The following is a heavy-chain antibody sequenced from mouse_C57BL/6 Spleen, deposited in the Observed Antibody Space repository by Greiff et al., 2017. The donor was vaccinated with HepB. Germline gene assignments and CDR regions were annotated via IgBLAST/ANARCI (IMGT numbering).Heavy chain of an antibody. CDR2: IDPSDSYT. CDR3: ARWGTTGTY. D-gene: IGHD1-1*01. V-gene: IGHV1-69*01. J-gene: IGHJ3*01. Sequence: QVQLQQPGAELVMPGASVKLSCKASGYTFTSYWMHWVKQRPGQGLEWIGEIDPSDSYTNYNQKFKGKSTLTVDKASSTAYMQLSSLTSEDSAVYYCARWGTTGTYWGQGTLVTVSA. CDR1: GYTFTSYW.